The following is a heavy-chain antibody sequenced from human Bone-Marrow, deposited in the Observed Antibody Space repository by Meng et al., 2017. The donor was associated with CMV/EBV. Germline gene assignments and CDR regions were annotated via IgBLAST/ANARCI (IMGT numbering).Heavy chain of an antibody. J-gene: IGHJ4*02. CDR2: ISNDGSNT. V-gene: IGHV3-30*04. D-gene: IGHD3-16*01. CDR3: ARLWGTAFDY. Sequence: GGSLRLSCGASGFTFSDSLMHWVRQAPGRGLEWVALISNDGSNTYYVDSVKGRFSISRDTSKNTVNLQMNSLRAEDTAVYYCARLWGTAFDYWGQGTLVTVSS. CDR1: GFTFSDSL.